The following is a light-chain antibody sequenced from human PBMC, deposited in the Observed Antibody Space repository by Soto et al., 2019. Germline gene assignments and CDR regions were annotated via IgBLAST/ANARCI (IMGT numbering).Light chain of an antibody. CDR2: DAS. Sequence: EIVWTQSPATLSLSPGDRATLSCRASQTIDNTLAWYQRKPGQAPRLLIYDASTRATGVPDRFSGSGSGTDFTLTSSSLKSEDFAVYYCQHYNNWPYTFGQGTKVDIK. V-gene: IGKV3-15*01. CDR1: QTIDNT. CDR3: QHYNNWPYT. J-gene: IGKJ2*01.